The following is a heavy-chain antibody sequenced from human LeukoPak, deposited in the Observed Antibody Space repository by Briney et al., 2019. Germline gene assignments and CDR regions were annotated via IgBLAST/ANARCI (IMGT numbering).Heavy chain of an antibody. Sequence: SETLSHTCAVYGGSFSGYYWSWIRQPPGKGLEWIGEINHSGSTNYNPSLKSRVTISVDTSKNQFSLKLSSVTAADTAVYYCARVVSAYFQHWGQGTLVTVSS. CDR1: GGSFSGYY. J-gene: IGHJ1*01. V-gene: IGHV4-34*01. CDR3: ARVVSAYFQH. D-gene: IGHD2-8*01. CDR2: INHSGST.